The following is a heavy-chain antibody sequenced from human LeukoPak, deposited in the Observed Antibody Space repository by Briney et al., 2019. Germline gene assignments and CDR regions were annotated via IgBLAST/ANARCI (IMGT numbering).Heavy chain of an antibody. V-gene: IGHV4-59*01. J-gene: IGHJ6*02. CDR1: GDSINSFY. D-gene: IGHD3-9*01. CDR3: ARSKRDIYDVLTGYYGVGYYGMDV. Sequence: PSETLSLTCTVSGDSINSFYWSWIRQPPGKGLEGIGYIYYGGSTNYNPSLRSRVTISVDTSKNQFSLKLSSVTAADAAVYYCARSKRDIYDVLTGYYGVGYYGMDVWGQGTTVTVSS. CDR2: IYYGGST.